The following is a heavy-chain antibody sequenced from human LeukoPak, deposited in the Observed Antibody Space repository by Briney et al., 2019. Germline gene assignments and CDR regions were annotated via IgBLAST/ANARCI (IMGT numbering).Heavy chain of an antibody. CDR1: RGSISRYY. Sequence: PETPCLTCTGSRGSISRYYWSWIRPTPGKGWGWIGYIYYSRRTNYNACLISRLAISVDASKVQSSLKLSSVTAADTAVYYCARAPTAVAGDALFDYWGQGTLVTVSS. J-gene: IGHJ4*02. CDR2: IYYSRRT. V-gene: IGHV4-59*12. CDR3: ARAPTAVAGDALFDY. D-gene: IGHD6-19*01.